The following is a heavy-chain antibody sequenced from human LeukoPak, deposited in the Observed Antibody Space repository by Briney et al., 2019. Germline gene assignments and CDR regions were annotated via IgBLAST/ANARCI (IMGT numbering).Heavy chain of an antibody. V-gene: IGHV4-39*07. Sequence: KPSETLSLTCTVSGGSISSSNDYWSWIRQPPGKGLEWIGSIYHSGSTYYNPSLKSRVTISVDTSKNQFSLKLSSVTAADTAVYYCARKNVVVVAATLLNYFDYWGQGTLVTVSS. CDR2: IYHSGST. CDR1: GGSISSSNDY. D-gene: IGHD2-15*01. CDR3: ARKNVVVVAATLLNYFDY. J-gene: IGHJ4*02.